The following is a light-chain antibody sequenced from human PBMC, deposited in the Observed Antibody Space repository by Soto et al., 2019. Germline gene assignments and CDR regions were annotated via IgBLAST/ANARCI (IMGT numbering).Light chain of an antibody. CDR1: QSAGSY. CDR2: GVS. V-gene: IGKV3-15*01. J-gene: IGKJ3*01. CDR3: QQLET. Sequence: EIVMTQSPATLSVSPGERATLSCRASQSAGSYLAWYQQKPGQAPRLLIYGVSTRATDIPARFSGSGSGTEFTLTISRLEPEDFAVYYCQQLETFGPGTKVDIK.